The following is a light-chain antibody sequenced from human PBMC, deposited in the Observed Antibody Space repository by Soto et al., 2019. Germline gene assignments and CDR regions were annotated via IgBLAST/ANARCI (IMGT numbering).Light chain of an antibody. Sequence: QSALTQPPSASGSPGQSVTISCTGTSSDVGGYNYVSWYQQHPGKAPKLMVFEVSRRPSGVPDRFSGSKIGNTASLTVSGPQAEEEADYYCASYGGNNNLLFGGGTKLTVL. CDR3: ASYGGNNNLL. J-gene: IGLJ2*01. CDR2: EVS. V-gene: IGLV2-8*01. CDR1: SSDVGGYNY.